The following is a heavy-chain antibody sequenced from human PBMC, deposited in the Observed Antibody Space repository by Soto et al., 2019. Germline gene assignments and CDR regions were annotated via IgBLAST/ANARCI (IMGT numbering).Heavy chain of an antibody. V-gene: IGHV1-18*01. J-gene: IGHJ4*02. CDR2: ISTYNGNT. Sequence: QVQLVQSGAEVKKPGASVKVSCKASGYTFINYGISWVRQAPGQGLEWMGWISTYNGNTNYAQKLQGRVTMTTDTSTSTAYMELRRLRSDDTAEYCCGRVSGSGYYSWGYWGQGTLVTVSS. CDR3: GRVSGSGYYSWGY. CDR1: GYTFINYG. D-gene: IGHD5-12*01.